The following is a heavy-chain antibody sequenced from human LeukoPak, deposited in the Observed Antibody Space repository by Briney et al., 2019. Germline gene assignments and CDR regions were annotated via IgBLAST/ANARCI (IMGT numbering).Heavy chain of an antibody. D-gene: IGHD2-15*01. V-gene: IGHV3-23*01. J-gene: IGHJ4*02. CDR2: ISSTGGST. Sequence: GGSLRLSCAASGFTFSSYAMSWGRPAPGKGLDWGSAISSTGGSTYYADSVKRRFTISRDNSKNTLYLQMNSLRAEDTAVYYCAKGSGPLQYYFDYWGQGTLVTVSS. CDR3: AKGSGPLQYYFDY. CDR1: GFTFSSYA.